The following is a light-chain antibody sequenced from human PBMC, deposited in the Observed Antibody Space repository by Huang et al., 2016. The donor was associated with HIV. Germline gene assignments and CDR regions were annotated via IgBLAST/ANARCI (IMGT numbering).Light chain of an antibody. Sequence: PGERATLSCRASQSVSSSYLAWYQQKPGQAPRLLIYGASSRAAGIPDRFSGSGSGTDFTRTISRLEPEDFAVYYCQQYGSSTWTFGQGTKVEIK. CDR1: QSVSSSY. V-gene: IGKV3-20*01. J-gene: IGKJ1*01. CDR3: QQYGSSTWT. CDR2: GAS.